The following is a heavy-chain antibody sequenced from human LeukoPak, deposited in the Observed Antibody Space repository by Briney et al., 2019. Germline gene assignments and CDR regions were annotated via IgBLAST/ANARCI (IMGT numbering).Heavy chain of an antibody. CDR2: ISGSGGST. CDR1: GFTFSSYA. Sequence: PGGSLRLSCAASGFTFSSYAMSWVRQAPGKGLEWVSAISGSGGSTYYADSVKGRFTISRDNSKNTLCLQMNSLRAEDTAVYYCAKYSGSGWVSEYFQHWGQGTLVTVSS. J-gene: IGHJ1*01. V-gene: IGHV3-23*01. CDR3: AKYSGSGWVSEYFQH. D-gene: IGHD6-19*01.